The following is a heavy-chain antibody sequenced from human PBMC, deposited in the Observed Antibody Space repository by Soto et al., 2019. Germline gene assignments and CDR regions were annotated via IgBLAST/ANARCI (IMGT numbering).Heavy chain of an antibody. Sequence: SETLSLTCTVSGGSVSSGSYYWSWIRQPPGKGLEWIGYIYYSGSTNYNPSLKSRVTISVDTSKNQFSLKLSSVTAADTAVYYCARDTYSSSSHLGMDVWGQGTTVTVSS. CDR2: IYYSGST. J-gene: IGHJ6*02. V-gene: IGHV4-61*01. CDR3: ARDTYSSSSHLGMDV. D-gene: IGHD6-13*01. CDR1: GGSVSSGSYY.